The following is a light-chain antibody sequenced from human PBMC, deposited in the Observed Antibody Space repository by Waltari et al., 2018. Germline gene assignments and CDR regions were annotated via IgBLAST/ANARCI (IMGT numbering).Light chain of an antibody. Sequence: QSVLTQPPSASGTPGQRVTISCSGSRSNIGNNYVYWYHQRPGTAPKLLIYRTTQRPSGVPDRCSGSKSGTSASLAISGLRSEDEADYYCAAWDDSLSGRVFGGGTKVTVL. CDR1: RSNIGNNY. CDR3: AAWDDSLSGRV. V-gene: IGLV1-47*01. CDR2: RTT. J-gene: IGLJ3*02.